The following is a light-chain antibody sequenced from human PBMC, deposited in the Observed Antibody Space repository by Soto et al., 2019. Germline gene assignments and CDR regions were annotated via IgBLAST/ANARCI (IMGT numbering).Light chain of an antibody. V-gene: IGKV1-5*01. Sequence: DIQMTQSPSTLSASVGDRVTIXXRASESIGNSLAWYQQKPGQAPRFLIYDASTLASGDPSRFSGGGSGTQFTLTISSLQPDDFATYYCLQYNSLYTFGQGTRLEIK. CDR1: ESIGNS. CDR3: LQYNSLYT. J-gene: IGKJ5*01. CDR2: DAS.